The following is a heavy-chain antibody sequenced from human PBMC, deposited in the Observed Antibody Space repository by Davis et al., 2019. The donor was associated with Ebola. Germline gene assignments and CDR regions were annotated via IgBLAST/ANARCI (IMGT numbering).Heavy chain of an antibody. D-gene: IGHD3-22*01. V-gene: IGHV3-48*02. J-gene: IGHJ4*02. CDR2: ISSSSSTI. CDR1: GFTFTRYS. CDR3: ARAGVNSYDSSGYYYDY. Sequence: GESLKISCAASGFTFTRYSMNWVRQAPGKGLEWVSYISSSSSTIYYADSVKGRFTISRDNAKNPLYLQMNSLRDEDTAVYFCARAGVNSYDSSGYYYDYWGQGTLVTVSS.